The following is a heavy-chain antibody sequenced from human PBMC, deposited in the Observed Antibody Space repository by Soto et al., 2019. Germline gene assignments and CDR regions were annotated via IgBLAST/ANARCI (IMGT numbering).Heavy chain of an antibody. CDR2: VFSSGTT. V-gene: IGHV4-4*07. D-gene: IGHD3-22*01. Sequence: SETLSLTCTVSGDSITSYYWTWIRQAAGKRLECIGRVFSSGTTNCNPSLKSRVTMSVDTSKNQLSLKLTSVTAADTAVYYCARVGDSGYYWYFDYWGQGALVTVS. CDR1: GDSITSYY. J-gene: IGHJ4*02. CDR3: ARVGDSGYYWYFDY.